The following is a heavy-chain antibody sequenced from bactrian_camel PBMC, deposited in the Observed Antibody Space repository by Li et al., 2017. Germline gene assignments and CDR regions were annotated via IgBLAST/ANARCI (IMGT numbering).Heavy chain of an antibody. J-gene: IGHJ6*01. CDR3: AADKHDPVGGYCGGDYYPSNGF. V-gene: IGHV3S9*01. Sequence: HVQLVESGGGAVQAGGSMRLSCSVSGDTDSRSCLAWVRQAPGKGREGVATIASDGTTRYADSVVGRFTISKDNDMNTLYLQMNALKPEDTAMYYCAADKHDPVGGYCGGDYYPSNGFWGQGTQVTVS. CDR1: GDTDSRSC. D-gene: IGHD2*01. CDR2: IASDGTT.